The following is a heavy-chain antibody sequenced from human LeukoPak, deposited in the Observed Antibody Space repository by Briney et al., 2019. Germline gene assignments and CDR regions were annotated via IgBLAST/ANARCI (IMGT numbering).Heavy chain of an antibody. J-gene: IGHJ4*02. CDR2: ISSSSSYI. V-gene: IGHV3-21*01. Sequence: GGSLRLSCAASGFTFRNYAMHWVRQAPGKGLEWVSSISSSSSYIYYADSVKGRFTISRDNAKNSLYLQMNSLRAEDTAVYYCAREYYYYDSSGYYYPLDYWGQGTLVTVSS. CDR3: AREYYYYDSSGYYYPLDY. D-gene: IGHD3-22*01. CDR1: GFTFRNYA.